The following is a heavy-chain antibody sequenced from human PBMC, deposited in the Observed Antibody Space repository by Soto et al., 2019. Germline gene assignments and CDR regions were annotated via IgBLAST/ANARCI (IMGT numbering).Heavy chain of an antibody. CDR3: ARGGGLYSGSKVVVFDY. CDR1: GGSISSYY. D-gene: IGHD1-26*01. Sequence: SETLSLTCTVSGGSISSYYWSWIRQPPGKGLEWIGYIYYSGTTNYNPSLKSRVTISVDTSKNQFSLKLSSVTAADTAVYYCARGGGLYSGSKVVVFDYWGQGTLVTVS. CDR2: IYYSGTT. J-gene: IGHJ4*02. V-gene: IGHV4-59*08.